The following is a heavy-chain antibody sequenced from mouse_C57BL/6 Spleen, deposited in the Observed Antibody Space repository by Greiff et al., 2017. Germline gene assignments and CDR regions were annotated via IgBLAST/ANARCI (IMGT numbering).Heavy chain of an antibody. V-gene: IGHV1-31*01. Sequence: VQLKQSGPELVKPGASVKISCKASGYSFTGYYMHWVKQSHGNILDWIGYIYPYNGVSSYNQKFKGKATLTVDKSSSTAYMELRSLTSEDSAVYYCARSLYYDYGGPYAMDYWGQGTSVTVAS. CDR1: GYSFTGYY. CDR2: IYPYNGVS. J-gene: IGHJ4*01. D-gene: IGHD2-4*01. CDR3: ARSLYYDYGGPYAMDY.